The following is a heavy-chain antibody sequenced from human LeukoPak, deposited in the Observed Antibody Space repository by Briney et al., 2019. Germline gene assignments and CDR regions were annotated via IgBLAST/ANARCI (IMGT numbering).Heavy chain of an antibody. CDR3: ANTEYQRLGTDY. V-gene: IGHV3-11*04. CDR1: GFTFSDYY. CDR2: ISSDSNTI. J-gene: IGHJ4*02. D-gene: IGHD2-2*01. Sequence: GGSLRLSCAASGFTFSDYYMSWLRQAPGKGLEWVSYISSDSNTIYYADSVKGRFTISRDNAKNSLYLQMNSLRTEDTAVYYCANTEYQRLGTDYWGQGTLVTV.